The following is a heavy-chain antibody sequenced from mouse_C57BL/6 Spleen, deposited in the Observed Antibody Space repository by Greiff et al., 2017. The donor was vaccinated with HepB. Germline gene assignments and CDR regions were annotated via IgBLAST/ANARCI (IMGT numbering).Heavy chain of an antibody. J-gene: IGHJ4*01. CDR2: IYPGDGDT. Sequence: VQLQQSGAELVKPGASVKISCKASGYAFSSYWMNWVKQRPGKGLEWIGQIYPGDGDTNYNGKFKGKATLTADKSSSTAYMQLSSLTSEDSAVYFCARDSNYEEDAMDYWGQGTSVTVSS. CDR1: GYAFSSYW. CDR3: ARDSNYEEDAMDY. D-gene: IGHD2-5*01. V-gene: IGHV1-80*01.